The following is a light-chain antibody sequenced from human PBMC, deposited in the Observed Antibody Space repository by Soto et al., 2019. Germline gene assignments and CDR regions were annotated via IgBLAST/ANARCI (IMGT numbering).Light chain of an antibody. Sequence: DVVMTQSPLSLPVTLGQPASSSCRSGQSLVYSDGNTSLKWFQQRPGQSPRRLIYTVSNRDFEVPDRFSGSGSGTEFTVKISRVATEDVGVHCCMQCTHWQESWTFGQGTKVEIK. CDR1: QSLVYSDGNTS. CDR2: TVS. J-gene: IGKJ1*01. V-gene: IGKV2-30*01. CDR3: MQCTHWQESWT.